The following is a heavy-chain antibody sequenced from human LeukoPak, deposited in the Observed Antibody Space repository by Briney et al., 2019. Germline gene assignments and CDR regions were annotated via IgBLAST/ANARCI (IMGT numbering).Heavy chain of an antibody. CDR2: IYAVYSGATI. J-gene: IGHJ4*02. Sequence: GGSLRLSCASSGLNVSRNYMSWVRQAPGKGPQWVSVIYAVYSGATIHYADSVKGRFTVSRDNSKNTLFLQMDSLRAEDTAVYYCATVADFGDYYFDYWGQGTLVTVSS. V-gene: IGHV3-53*01. CDR3: ATVADFGDYYFDY. D-gene: IGHD4-17*01. CDR1: GLNVSRNY.